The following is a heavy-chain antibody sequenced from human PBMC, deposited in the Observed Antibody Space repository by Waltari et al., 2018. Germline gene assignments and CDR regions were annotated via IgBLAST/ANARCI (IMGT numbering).Heavy chain of an antibody. CDR2: INQHGSET. V-gene: IGHV3-7*01. Sequence: EVQLVESGGGLVQPGGSLRLSCAASGFTFSSYWMSWVRQAPGKGLEGVAKINQHGSETYYVDSVEGRFTISRDNAKNSLYLQMNSLRVEDTAVYYCARDSSLRYYFDYWGQGTLVTVSS. CDR3: ARDSSLRYYFDY. J-gene: IGHJ4*02. CDR1: GFTFSSYW.